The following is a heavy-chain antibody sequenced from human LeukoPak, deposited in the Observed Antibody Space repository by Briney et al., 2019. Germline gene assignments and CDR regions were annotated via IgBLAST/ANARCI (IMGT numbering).Heavy chain of an antibody. V-gene: IGHV5-51*01. CDR2: IYPGDSDT. D-gene: IGHD2-15*01. CDR3: ARISVREYCSGGSCYSKDGYYYYYMDV. J-gene: IGHJ6*03. Sequence: GESLKISCKGSGYSFTSYWIGWVRQMPGKGLEWMGIIYPGDSDTRYSPSFQGQVTISADKSISTAYLQWSSLKASDTAMYYCARISVREYCSGGSCYSKDGYYYYYMDVWGKGTTVTVSS. CDR1: GYSFTSYW.